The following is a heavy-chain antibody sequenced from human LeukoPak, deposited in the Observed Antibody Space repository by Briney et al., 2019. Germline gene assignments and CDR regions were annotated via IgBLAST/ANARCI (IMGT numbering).Heavy chain of an antibody. CDR3: ATATIMWGSYRSWLDT. D-gene: IGHD3-16*02. CDR1: GKSLTRVS. J-gene: IGHJ5*02. CDR2: LDPEHGGR. Sequence: GASVKLSCKVSGKSLTRVSIHWVRQSPGKGLGWMGGLDPEHGGRLYAQTFQSRVTMTDDASTDTAYMELNRLRYEDTAVYYCATATIMWGSYRSWLDTWGQGTLVTVSS. V-gene: IGHV1-24*01.